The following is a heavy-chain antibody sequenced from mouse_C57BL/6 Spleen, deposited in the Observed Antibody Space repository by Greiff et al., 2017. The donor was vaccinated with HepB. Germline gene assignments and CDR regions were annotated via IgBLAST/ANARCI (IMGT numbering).Heavy chain of an antibody. J-gene: IGHJ1*03. CDR1: GYTFTDYY. Sequence: EVQLQQSGPELVKPGASVKISCKASGYTFTDYYMNWVKQSHGKSLEWIGDINPNNGGTSYNQKFKGKATLTVDKSSSTAYMELRSLTSEDSAVYYCARMGATVVAPRYFDVWGTGTTVTVSS. CDR2: INPNNGGT. V-gene: IGHV1-26*01. CDR3: ARMGATVVAPRYFDV. D-gene: IGHD1-1*01.